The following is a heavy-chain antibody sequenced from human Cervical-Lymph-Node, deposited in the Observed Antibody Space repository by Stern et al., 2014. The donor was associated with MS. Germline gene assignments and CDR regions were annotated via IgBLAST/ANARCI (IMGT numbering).Heavy chain of an antibody. CDR2: INGDGSST. V-gene: IGHV3-74*01. CDR1: GFTFSGYW. Sequence: QLVQSGGGLVQPGGSLRLSCAASGFTFSGYWMHWVRQAPGKGLVGVSRINGDGSSTNYADSVTGRFTVSRDNAKNTLYLQMNSLRAEDTAVYYCARDPYGDYSSFWGQGTLVTVSS. J-gene: IGHJ4*02. D-gene: IGHD4-17*01. CDR3: ARDPYGDYSSF.